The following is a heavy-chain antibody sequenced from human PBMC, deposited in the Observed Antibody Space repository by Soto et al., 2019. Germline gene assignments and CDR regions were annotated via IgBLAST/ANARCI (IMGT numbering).Heavy chain of an antibody. J-gene: IGHJ2*01. Sequence: SGPTLVNPTQTLTLTCTFSGFSLSTSGMCMSWIRQPPGKALEWLAVIDWDDKRYYNTYLKTRLTISKDTSKNQVVLTMTNMEPVDTATYYCARIRSFYDSRRYRPTYWYVDLWGRGTQVTVSS. CDR3: ARIRSFYDSRRYRPTYWYVDL. CDR2: IDWDDKR. D-gene: IGHD3-22*01. CDR1: GFSLSTSGMC. V-gene: IGHV2-70*01.